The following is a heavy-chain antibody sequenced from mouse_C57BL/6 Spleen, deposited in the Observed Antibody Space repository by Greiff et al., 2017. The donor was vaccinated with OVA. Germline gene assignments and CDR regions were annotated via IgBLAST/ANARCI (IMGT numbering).Heavy chain of an antibody. Sequence: QVQLKQPGAELVRPGSSVKLSCKASGYTFTSYWMDWVKQRPGQGLEWIGNIYPADSDTHYNQKFKDKATLTVDKSSSTAYMQLSSLTSGDFAVYFCAHIYYCYGGDWYFDVWGTGTTVTVSS. CDR2: IYPADSDT. D-gene: IGHD2-2*01. J-gene: IGHJ1*03. V-gene: IGHV1-61*01. CDR3: AHIYYCYGGDWYFDV. CDR1: GYTFTSYW.